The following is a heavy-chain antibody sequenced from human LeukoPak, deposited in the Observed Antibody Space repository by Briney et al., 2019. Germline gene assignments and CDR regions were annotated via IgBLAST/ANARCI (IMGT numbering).Heavy chain of an antibody. CDR2: IWHDGSNK. CDR3: ARIPTYYYDSSGYLYRDGMDV. CDR1: GFTFSSYG. Sequence: GGSLRLSCAASGFTFSSYGMHWVSQAPGKGLEWVAVIWHDGSNKYYADSVKGRFTIPRDNSKNTLYLQMNSLRAEDTAVYYCARIPTYYYDSSGYLYRDGMDVWGQGTTVTVSS. V-gene: IGHV3-33*01. J-gene: IGHJ6*02. D-gene: IGHD3-22*01.